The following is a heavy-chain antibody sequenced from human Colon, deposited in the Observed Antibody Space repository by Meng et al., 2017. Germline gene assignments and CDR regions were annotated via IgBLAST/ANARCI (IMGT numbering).Heavy chain of an antibody. J-gene: IGHJ4*02. CDR1: GDSVSSNTAA. D-gene: IGHD5-18*01. Sequence: QVQLQQSGPGLVKPSQTLPLTFVISGDSVSSNTAAWNWIRQSPSRGLEWLGRTYYRSKWYNEYAVSVKSRMTFNADTSKNQVSLQVNSVTPEDTAVYYCARDHGYSYGLPLDYWGQGIQVTVSS. CDR2: TYYRSKWYN. V-gene: IGHV6-1*01. CDR3: ARDHGYSYGLPLDY.